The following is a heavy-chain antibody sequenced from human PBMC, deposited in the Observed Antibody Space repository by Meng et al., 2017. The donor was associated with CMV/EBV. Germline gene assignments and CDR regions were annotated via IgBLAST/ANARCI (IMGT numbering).Heavy chain of an antibody. D-gene: IGHD2-2*01. Sequence: SETLSLTCAVYGGSFSGYYWSWIRQPPGKGLEWIGEINHSGSTNYNPSLKSRVTISVDTSKNQFSLKLSSVTAADTAVYYCAREYCSSTSCDSDAFDIWGQGTMVTVSS. J-gene: IGHJ3*02. CDR1: GGSFSGYY. V-gene: IGHV4-34*01. CDR2: INHSGST. CDR3: AREYCSSTSCDSDAFDI.